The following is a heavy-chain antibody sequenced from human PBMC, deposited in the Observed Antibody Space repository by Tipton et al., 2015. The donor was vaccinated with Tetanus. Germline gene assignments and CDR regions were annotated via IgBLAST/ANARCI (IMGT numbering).Heavy chain of an antibody. CDR3: ARIPVGATLDS. Sequence: TLSLTCTVSGGSVSSSTYYWIWVRQPPGKGPEWIAYISYSGDTNYNPSLKSRFTILIDTSKNQFSLKVKSVTAAATAVYYCARIPVGATLDSWGQGTLVTVSS. CDR1: GGSVSSSTYY. CDR2: ISYSGDT. D-gene: IGHD1-26*01. V-gene: IGHV4-61*01. J-gene: IGHJ4*02.